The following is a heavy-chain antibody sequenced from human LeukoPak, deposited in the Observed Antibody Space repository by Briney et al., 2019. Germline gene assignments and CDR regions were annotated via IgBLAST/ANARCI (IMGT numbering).Heavy chain of an antibody. CDR3: ARESGDILTGYLD. D-gene: IGHD3-9*01. CDR2: IYSGGST. V-gene: IGHV3-53*01. Sequence: GGSLRLSCAASGFTVSSNYMSWVRQAPGKGLEWVSVIYSGGSTYYADSVKGRFTISRDNSKNTLYLQMNSLRAEDTAVYYCARESGDILTGYLDWGQGTLVTVSS. CDR1: GFTVSSNY. J-gene: IGHJ4*02.